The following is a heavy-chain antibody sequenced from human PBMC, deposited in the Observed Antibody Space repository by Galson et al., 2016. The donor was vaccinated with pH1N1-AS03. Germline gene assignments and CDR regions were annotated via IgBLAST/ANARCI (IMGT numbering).Heavy chain of an antibody. CDR3: VRDYWVSWI. V-gene: IGHV3-74*01. CDR1: GFTFSTYW. Sequence: SLRLSCATSGFTFSTYWMHWARQVPGKGLVWVSCITSDGSTTFYAESVKGRFTISRDNAKSTLYLQMNSLTDDDPAVYYCVRDYWVSWIWGQGTLVTVSS. J-gene: IGHJ4*02. D-gene: IGHD2-8*02. CDR2: ITSDGSTT.